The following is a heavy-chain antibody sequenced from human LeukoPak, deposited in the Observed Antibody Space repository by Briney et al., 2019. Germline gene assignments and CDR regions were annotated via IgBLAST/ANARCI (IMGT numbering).Heavy chain of an antibody. Sequence: PGGSLRLSCAASGFTFSSYGMHWVRQALGKGLEWVAVISYDGSNKYYADSVKGRFTISRDNSKNTLYLQMNSLRAEDTAVYYCAKSGDYDSSGYCDYWGQGTLVTVSS. D-gene: IGHD3-22*01. J-gene: IGHJ4*02. CDR3: AKSGDYDSSGYCDY. V-gene: IGHV3-30*18. CDR2: ISYDGSNK. CDR1: GFTFSSYG.